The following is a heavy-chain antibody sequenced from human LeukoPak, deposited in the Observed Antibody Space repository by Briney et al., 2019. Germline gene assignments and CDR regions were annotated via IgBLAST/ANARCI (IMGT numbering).Heavy chain of an antibody. J-gene: IGHJ5*02. CDR2: IYYSGST. V-gene: IGHV4-31*03. D-gene: IGHD6-6*01. CDR1: GGSISSGGYY. CDR3: ARDSSSRPPNWFDP. Sequence: ASETLSLTCTVSGGSISSGGYYWSWIRQHPGKGLEWIGYIYYSGSTYYNPSLKSRVTISVDTSKNQFSLKLSSVTAADTAVYYCARDSSSRPPNWFDPWGQGTLATVSS.